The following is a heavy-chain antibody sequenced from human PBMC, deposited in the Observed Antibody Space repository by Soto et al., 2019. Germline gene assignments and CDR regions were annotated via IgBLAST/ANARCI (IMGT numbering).Heavy chain of an antibody. V-gene: IGHV3-7*01. D-gene: IGHD5-18*01. CDR2: IKQDGSEK. J-gene: IGHJ4*02. Sequence: EVQLVESGGGLVQPGGSLRLSCAASGFIFSSYWMSWVRQAPGKGLEWVANIKQDGSEKYYVDSVKGRFTISRDNAKNSLYLQMNSLRAEDTAVYYCAPARGYGYVYWGQGTLVTVSS. CDR1: GFIFSSYW. CDR3: APARGYGYVY.